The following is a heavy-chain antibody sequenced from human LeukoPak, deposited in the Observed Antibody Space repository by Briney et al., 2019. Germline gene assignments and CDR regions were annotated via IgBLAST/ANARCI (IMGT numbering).Heavy chain of an antibody. CDR3: LKGDYTGPHPIH. CDR2: IYYSGST. D-gene: IGHD4-17*01. J-gene: IGHJ4*02. V-gene: IGHV4-39*01. CDR1: GGSISSSSYY. Sequence: KSSETLSLTCTVSGGSISSSSYYWGWIRQPPGKGLEWIGSIYYSGSTYYNPSLKSRVTISVDTSKNQFSLKLSSVTAADTAVYYCLKGDYTGPHPIHWGQGTLVTVSS.